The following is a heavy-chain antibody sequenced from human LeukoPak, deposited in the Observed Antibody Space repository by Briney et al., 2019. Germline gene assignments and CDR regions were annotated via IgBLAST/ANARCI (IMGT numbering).Heavy chain of an antibody. V-gene: IGHV1-69*06. CDR3: ARGPSGYHNT. Sequence: SVKVSCKASGGTFSSYAISWVRQAPGQGLEWMGGIIPIFGTTNYAQKFQDRVTITADKSTSTAYMELSSLRSEDTAVYYCARGPSGYHNTGGQGTLVTVSS. CDR1: GGTFSSYA. CDR2: IIPIFGTT. J-gene: IGHJ4*02. D-gene: IGHD5-12*01.